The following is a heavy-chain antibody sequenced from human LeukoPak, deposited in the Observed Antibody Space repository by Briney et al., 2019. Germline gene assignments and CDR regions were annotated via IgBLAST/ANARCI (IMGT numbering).Heavy chain of an antibody. CDR2: IFSGGST. J-gene: IGHJ6*02. CDR3: ARGVCTSSYCYAGDYGMDV. CDR1: GGSISSYY. Sequence: PSETLSLTCTVSGGSISSYYWSWIRQPPGKGLEWIGYIFSGGSTNYSPSLKSRTTISLDTSKSQFSLTVSSVTAADTAVYYCARGVCTSSYCYAGDYGMDVWGQGTTVTVSS. V-gene: IGHV4-59*08. D-gene: IGHD2-2*01.